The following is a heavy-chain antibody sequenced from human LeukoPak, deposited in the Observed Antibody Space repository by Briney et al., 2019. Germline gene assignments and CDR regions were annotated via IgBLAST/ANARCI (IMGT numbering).Heavy chain of an antibody. CDR1: GYTFTSYG. J-gene: IGHJ5*02. CDR2: ISAYNGNT. V-gene: IGHV1-18*01. Sequence: ASVKVSCKASGYTFTSYGISWVRQAPGQGLEWMGWISAYNGNTNYAQKFQGRVTITADESTSTAYMELSSLRSEDTAVYYCARVSDTWGQGTLVTVSS. CDR3: ARVSDT.